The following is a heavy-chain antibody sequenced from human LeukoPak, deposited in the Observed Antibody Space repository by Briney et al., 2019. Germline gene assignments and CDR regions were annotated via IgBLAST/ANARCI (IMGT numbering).Heavy chain of an antibody. CDR2: IYYSGST. CDR1: GGSISSYY. V-gene: IGHV4-59*01. J-gene: IGHJ4*02. CDR3: ARRMGARASGFYFDY. D-gene: IGHD1-26*01. Sequence: PSETLSLTCTVSGGSISSYYWSWIRQPPGKGLEWIGYIYYSGSTNYNPSLKSRVTISVDTSKNQFSLKLSSVTAADTAVYYCARRMGARASGFYFDYWGQGTLVTVSS.